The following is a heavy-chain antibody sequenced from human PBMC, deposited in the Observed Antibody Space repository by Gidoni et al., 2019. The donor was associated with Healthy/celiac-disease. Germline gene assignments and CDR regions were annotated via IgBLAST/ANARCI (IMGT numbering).Heavy chain of an antibody. CDR1: GGSFSGYY. D-gene: IGHD2-15*01. CDR3: ARGPLGDIVVVVAAIDAFDI. Sequence: QVQLQQWCAGRLKPSETLSLTCAAYGGSFSGYYWSWIRQPPGKGLEWIGEINHSGSTNYNPSLKSRVTISVDTSKNQFSLKLSSVTAADTAVYYCARGPLGDIVVVVAAIDAFDIWGQGTMVTVSS. CDR2: INHSGST. J-gene: IGHJ3*02. V-gene: IGHV4-34*01.